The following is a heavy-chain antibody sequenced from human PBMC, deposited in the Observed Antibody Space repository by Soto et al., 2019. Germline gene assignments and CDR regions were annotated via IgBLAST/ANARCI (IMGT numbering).Heavy chain of an antibody. CDR1: EFNFRGEA. CDR2: LTPGGETT. V-gene: IGHV3-23*01. Sequence: GGSLGLSCAASEFNFRGEAMTWVRQAPGKGLDWISALTPGGETTYYINSVKGRFTISRDNAKDTLFLQMNSLTDADTAIYYCVKDSPVSGKYQDLDYWGQGTLVTVSS. J-gene: IGHJ4*02. CDR3: VKDSPVSGKYQDLDY. D-gene: IGHD1-26*01.